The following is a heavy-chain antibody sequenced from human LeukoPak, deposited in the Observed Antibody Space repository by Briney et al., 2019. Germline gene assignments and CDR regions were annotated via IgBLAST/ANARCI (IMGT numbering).Heavy chain of an antibody. CDR3: AKVYYDFWSGYPLFDY. CDR1: GFTFSSCA. J-gene: IGHJ4*02. Sequence: GSLRLSCAASGFTFSSCAMSWVRQAPGKGLEWVSAISGSGGSTYYADSVKGRFTISRDNSKNTLYLQMNSLRAEDTAVYYCAKVYYDFWSGYPLFDYWGQGTLVTVSS. D-gene: IGHD3-3*01. V-gene: IGHV3-23*01. CDR2: ISGSGGST.